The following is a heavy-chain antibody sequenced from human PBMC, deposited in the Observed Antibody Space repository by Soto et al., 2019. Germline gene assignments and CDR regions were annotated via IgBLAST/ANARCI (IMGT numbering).Heavy chain of an antibody. Sequence: RGESLKISCKGSGYSFTSYWIGWVRQMPGKGLEWMGIIYPGDSDTRYSPSFQGQVTISADKSISTAYLQWSSLKASDTAMYYCARQAMVAQDYYGMDVWGQGTTVTVSS. CDR2: IYPGDSDT. J-gene: IGHJ6*02. V-gene: IGHV5-51*01. CDR1: GYSFTSYW. CDR3: ARQAMVAQDYYGMDV. D-gene: IGHD5-18*01.